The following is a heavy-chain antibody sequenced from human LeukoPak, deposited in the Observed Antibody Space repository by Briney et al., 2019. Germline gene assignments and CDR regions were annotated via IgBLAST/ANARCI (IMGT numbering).Heavy chain of an antibody. CDR1: GGSISSSSYY. Sequence: PSETLSLTCTVSGGSISSSSYYWGWIRQPPGTGLEWIGSIYYSGSTYYNPSLKSRVTISVDTSKNQFSLKLSSVTAADTAVYYCARLGYQAYYYYMDVWGKGTTVTVSS. V-gene: IGHV4-39*07. J-gene: IGHJ6*03. CDR3: ARLGYQAYYYYMDV. CDR2: IYYSGST. D-gene: IGHD6-13*01.